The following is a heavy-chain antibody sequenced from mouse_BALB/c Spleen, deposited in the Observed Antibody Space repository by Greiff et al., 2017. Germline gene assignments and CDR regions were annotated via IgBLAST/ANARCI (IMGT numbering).Heavy chain of an antibody. V-gene: IGHV1-69*02. J-gene: IGHJ3*01. Sequence: QVQLQQPGAELVRPGASVKLSCKASGYTFTSYWINWVKQRPGQGLEWIGNIYPSDSYTNYNQKFKDKATLTVDKSSSTAYMQLSSPTSEDSAVYYCTRGEVRRESAYWGQGTLVTVSA. CDR3: TRGEVRRESAY. CDR1: GYTFTSYW. D-gene: IGHD2-14*01. CDR2: IYPSDSYT.